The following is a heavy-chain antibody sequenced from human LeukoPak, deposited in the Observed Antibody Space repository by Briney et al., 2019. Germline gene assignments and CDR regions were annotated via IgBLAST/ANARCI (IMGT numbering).Heavy chain of an antibody. CDR3: ARGGGPLTPFDY. CDR2: IYYSGTT. D-gene: IGHD2-15*01. V-gene: IGHV4-39*07. Sequence: SETLSLTCIVSGGSISSSSYNWAWIRQPPGKGLEWIGSIYYSGTTYYNPSLKSRLTISVDTSKNQFSLKLSSVTAADTAVYYCARGGGPLTPFDYWGQGTLVTVYS. J-gene: IGHJ4*02. CDR1: GGSISSSSYN.